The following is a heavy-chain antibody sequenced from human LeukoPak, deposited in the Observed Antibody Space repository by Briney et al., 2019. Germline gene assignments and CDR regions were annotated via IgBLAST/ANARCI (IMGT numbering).Heavy chain of an antibody. Sequence: ASVKVSCKASGYTFIDYYIHWVRQAPGQGLEWKGRINPNSGGTHYAQKFQGRVTMTGDTSISTAYMELTNLISDDTAVYYCARNGAWGSYRLHDFWGQGTLVTVSS. CDR1: GYTFIDYY. J-gene: IGHJ4*02. D-gene: IGHD3-16*02. CDR2: INPNSGGT. CDR3: ARNGAWGSYRLHDF. V-gene: IGHV1-2*02.